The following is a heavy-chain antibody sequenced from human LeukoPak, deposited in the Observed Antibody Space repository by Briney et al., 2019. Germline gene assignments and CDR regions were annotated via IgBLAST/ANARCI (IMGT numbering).Heavy chain of an antibody. CDR2: IKNDGSEK. CDR3: ARDLSGIAGYTYGRGIDY. CDR1: GFTFSSYE. D-gene: IGHD5-18*01. V-gene: IGHV3-7*01. J-gene: IGHJ4*02. Sequence: GGSLRLSCAASGFTFSSYEMNWVRQAPGKGLEWVANIKNDGSEKYYVDAVRGGFTISRDNAKTSLYLQMNSLRAEDTAVYYCARDLSGIAGYTYGRGIDYWGQGTLVTVSS.